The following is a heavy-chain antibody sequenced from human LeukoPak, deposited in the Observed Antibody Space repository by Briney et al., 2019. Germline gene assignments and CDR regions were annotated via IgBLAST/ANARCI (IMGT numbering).Heavy chain of an antibody. CDR1: GFTFSSYA. J-gene: IGHJ6*02. CDR2: ISGSGGST. CDR3: AEGFGGSSWYYYYGMDV. V-gene: IGHV3-23*01. D-gene: IGHD6-13*01. Sequence: QSGGSLRLSCAASGFTFSSYAMSWVRQAPGKGLEWVSAISGSGGSTYYADSVKGRFTISRDNSKNTLYLQMNSLRAEDTAVYYCAEGFGGSSWYYYYGMDVWGQGTTVTVSS.